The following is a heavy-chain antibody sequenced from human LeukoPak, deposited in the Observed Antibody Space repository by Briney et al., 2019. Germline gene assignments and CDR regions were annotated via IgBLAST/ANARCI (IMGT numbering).Heavy chain of an antibody. Sequence: ASVKVSCKASGYTFTSYGISSVRQAPGQGLEWMGWISAYNGNTNYAQKLQGRVTMTTDTSTSTAYMELRSLRSDDTAVYYCASSKGGSSWYASFDYWGQGTLVTVSS. CDR3: ASSKGGSSWYASFDY. CDR1: GYTFTSYG. J-gene: IGHJ4*02. D-gene: IGHD6-13*01. CDR2: ISAYNGNT. V-gene: IGHV1-18*01.